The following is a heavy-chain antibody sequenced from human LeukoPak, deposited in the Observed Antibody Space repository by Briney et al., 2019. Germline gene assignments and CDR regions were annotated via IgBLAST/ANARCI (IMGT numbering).Heavy chain of an antibody. CDR2: IYSSGNT. V-gene: IGHV4-59*10. Sequence: SGTLSLTCAVYGGSFSGHYWSWIRQPAGKGLEWIGRIYSSGNTNYNPSLKSRVTMSVDTSKNQFSLNLSSVTAADTAVYYCARGPRSSDWYSVDYWGQGTLVTVSS. D-gene: IGHD6-19*01. J-gene: IGHJ4*02. CDR3: ARGPRSSDWYSVDY. CDR1: GGSFSGHY.